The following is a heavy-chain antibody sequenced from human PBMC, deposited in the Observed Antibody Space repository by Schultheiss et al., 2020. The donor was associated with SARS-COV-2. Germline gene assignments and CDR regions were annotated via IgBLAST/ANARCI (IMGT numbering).Heavy chain of an antibody. CDR1: GGSISSYY. J-gene: IGHJ4*02. CDR3: AGRPEGSYSGSYYVAEFDY. Sequence: SETLSLTCTVSGGSISSYYWSWIRQPAGKGLEWIGRIYTSGSTNYNPSLKSRVTISVDTSKNQFSLKLSSVTAADTAVYYCAGRPEGSYSGSYYVAEFDYWGQGTLVTVSS. D-gene: IGHD1-26*01. V-gene: IGHV4-4*07. CDR2: IYTSGST.